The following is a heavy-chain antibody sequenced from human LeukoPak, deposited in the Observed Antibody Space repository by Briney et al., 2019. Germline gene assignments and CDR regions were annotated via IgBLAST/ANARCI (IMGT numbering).Heavy chain of an antibody. CDR2: INHSGNT. V-gene: IGHV4-34*01. Sequence: PSETLSLTCAVYGASFSSYYWSWIRQPPGRGLEWIGDINHSGNTNYSPSLKSRVTISVDTSKNQFSLKLSSVTAADTAVYYCARHVALSGSYSVHDAFDIWGQGTMVTVSS. CDR1: GASFSSYY. J-gene: IGHJ3*02. CDR3: ARHVALSGSYSVHDAFDI. D-gene: IGHD1-26*01.